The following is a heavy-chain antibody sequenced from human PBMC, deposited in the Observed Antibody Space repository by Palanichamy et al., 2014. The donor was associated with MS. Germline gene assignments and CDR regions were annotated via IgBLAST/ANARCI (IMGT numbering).Heavy chain of an antibody. CDR3: VRGAGWEVQPSFLDY. Sequence: EVQLVESGGGLVQPGGSLRLSCAASGFTFSSYWMSWVRRAPGKGLEWVANIKQDGSEKYYVDSVKGRFTISRDNAKNSLYLQINSLRVEDTAVYYCVRGAGWEVQPSFLDYWGQGTLVTVSS. D-gene: IGHD1-26*01. J-gene: IGHJ4*02. CDR2: IKQDGSEK. V-gene: IGHV3-7*01. CDR1: GFTFSSYW.